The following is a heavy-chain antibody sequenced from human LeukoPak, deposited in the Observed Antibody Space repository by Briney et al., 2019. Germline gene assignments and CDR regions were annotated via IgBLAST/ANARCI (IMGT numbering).Heavy chain of an antibody. V-gene: IGHV4-4*07. CDR2: IYTSGST. CDR1: GGSISSYY. CDR3: ARDLNQFGELSYYFDY. Sequence: SETLSLTCTVSGGSISSYYWSWIRQPAGKGLEWIGRIYTSGSTNYNPSLKSRVTMSVDTSKNQFSLKLSSVTAADTAVYYCARDLNQFGELSYYFDYRGQGTLVTVSS. J-gene: IGHJ4*02. D-gene: IGHD3-10*01.